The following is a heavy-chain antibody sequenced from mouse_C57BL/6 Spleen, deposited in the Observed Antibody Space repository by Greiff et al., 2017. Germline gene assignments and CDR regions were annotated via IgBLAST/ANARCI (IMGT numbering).Heavy chain of an antibody. CDR3: ASPNYDVAWFAY. CDR1: GYTFTSFW. Sequence: VQLQQSGAELAKPGASVKLSCKASGYTFTSFWMHWVKQRPGQGLEWIGYINPSSGYTKYNQKFKDKATLTADKSSSTAYMQLSSLTYEDSAVYYCASPNYDVAWFAYWGQGTLVTVSA. D-gene: IGHD2-4*01. J-gene: IGHJ3*01. V-gene: IGHV1-7*01. CDR2: INPSSGYT.